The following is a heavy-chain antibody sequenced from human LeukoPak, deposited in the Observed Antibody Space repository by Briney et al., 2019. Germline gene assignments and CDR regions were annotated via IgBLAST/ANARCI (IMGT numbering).Heavy chain of an antibody. CDR2: INRDGTKT. J-gene: IGHJ5*02. Sequence: GGSLRLSCAASGFTFTSLWMTWVRQSPGKGLEWVANINRDGTKTTYVDSVKGRFTISRDNAKNSLFLHMSSLRAGDTAVYYCATAPAAADSSWGQGTLVAVSS. CDR3: ATAPAAADSS. V-gene: IGHV3-7*01. D-gene: IGHD6-13*01. CDR1: GFTFTSLW.